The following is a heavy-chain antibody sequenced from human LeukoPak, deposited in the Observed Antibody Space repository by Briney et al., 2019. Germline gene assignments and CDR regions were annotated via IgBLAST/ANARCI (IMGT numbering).Heavy chain of an antibody. D-gene: IGHD2-15*01. CDR2: TYYRSKWYN. V-gene: IGHV6-1*01. CDR3: ARDHGCSGGSCYSDWFDP. Sequence: SQTLSLTCAISGDSVSSNSAAWNWIWQSPSRGLEWLGRTYYRSKWYNDYAVSVKSRITINPDISKNQFSLQLNSVTPEDTAVYYCARDHGCSGGSCYSDWFDPWGQGTLVTVSS. CDR1: GDSVSSNSAA. J-gene: IGHJ5*02.